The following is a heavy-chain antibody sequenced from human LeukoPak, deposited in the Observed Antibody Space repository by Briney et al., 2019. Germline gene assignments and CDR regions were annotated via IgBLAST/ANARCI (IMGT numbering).Heavy chain of an antibody. CDR1: GFTFSSYG. J-gene: IGHJ4*02. CDR3: AKDRVVGANLAPLDY. Sequence: GGSLRLSCAASGFTFSSYGMHWVRQAPGKGLEWVAVIWYDGSNKYYADSVKGRFTISRDNSKNTLYLQMNSLRAEDTAVYYCAKDRVVGANLAPLDYWGQGTLVTVSS. V-gene: IGHV3-33*06. D-gene: IGHD1-26*01. CDR2: IWYDGSNK.